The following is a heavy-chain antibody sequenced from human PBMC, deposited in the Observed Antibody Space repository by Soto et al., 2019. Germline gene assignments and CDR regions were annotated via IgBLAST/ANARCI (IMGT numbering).Heavy chain of an antibody. CDR2: ISFDNSRI. J-gene: IGHJ4*02. Sequence: GGSLRLSCAPSGFIFSNYNMDWVRQTPGKGLEWLSYISFDNSRIFYADSVKGRFTISRDNVKNSLYLQMNSLRDEDTAVYYCARDSGYGYATDYWGQGTLVTVSS. V-gene: IGHV3-48*02. CDR3: ARDSGYGYATDY. D-gene: IGHD5-18*01. CDR1: GFIFSNYN.